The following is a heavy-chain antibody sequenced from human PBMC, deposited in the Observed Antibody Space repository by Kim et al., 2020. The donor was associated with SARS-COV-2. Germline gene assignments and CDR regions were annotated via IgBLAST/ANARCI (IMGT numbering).Heavy chain of an antibody. CDR3: ARVTDSSGYYRYFDY. J-gene: IGHJ4*02. V-gene: IGHV1-69*01. D-gene: IGHD3-22*01. CDR1: GGTFSSYA. CDR2: IIPIFGTA. Sequence: VKVSCKASGGTFSSYAISWVRQAPGQGLEWMGGIIPIFGTANYAQKFQGRVTITADESTSTAYMELSSLRSEDTAVYYCARVTDSSGYYRYFDYWGQGTLVTVSS.